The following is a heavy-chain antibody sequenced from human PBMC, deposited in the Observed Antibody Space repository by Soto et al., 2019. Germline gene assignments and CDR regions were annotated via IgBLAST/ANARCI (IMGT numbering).Heavy chain of an antibody. Sequence: EVQLLESGGGLVQPGGSLRLSCAASGFTFSSYAMSWVRQAPGKGLEWVSAISGSGGSTYYADSVKGRFTNSRDNSKNTLYLQMNSLRAEDTAVYYCAKSLVGDYGVYGYWGQGTLVTVSS. CDR3: AKSLVGDYGVYGY. D-gene: IGHD4-17*01. CDR2: ISGSGGST. J-gene: IGHJ4*02. CDR1: GFTFSSYA. V-gene: IGHV3-23*01.